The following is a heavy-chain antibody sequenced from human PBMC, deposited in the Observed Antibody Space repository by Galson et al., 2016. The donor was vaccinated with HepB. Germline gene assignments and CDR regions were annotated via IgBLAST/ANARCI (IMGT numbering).Heavy chain of an antibody. Sequence: SETLSLTCTVSGGSMSSFYWSWIRQPPGKGLEWIAYIYYSGGATYNPSLKSRVTISVDTSKNQFSLKARSVTTADTAVYYCARKPPGANWFDSWGQGTLVTVSS. CDR1: GGSMSSFY. CDR2: IYYSGGA. J-gene: IGHJ5*01. V-gene: IGHV4-59*01. CDR3: ARKPPGANWFDS. D-gene: IGHD1-14*01.